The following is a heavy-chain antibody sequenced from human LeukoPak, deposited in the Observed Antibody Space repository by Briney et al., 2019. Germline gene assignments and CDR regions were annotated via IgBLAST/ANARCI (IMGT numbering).Heavy chain of an antibody. CDR2: IGAAGDT. CDR1: GFTFSSYD. Sequence: GGSLRLSCAASGFTFSSYDMHWVRQATGKGLEWVSAIGAAGDTYYPGSVKGRFTISRENAKNSLYLQMNSLRAGDTAVYYCARGAGGSSGFVYFDYWGQGTLVTVSS. J-gene: IGHJ4*02. D-gene: IGHD3-22*01. V-gene: IGHV3-13*01. CDR3: ARGAGGSSGFVYFDY.